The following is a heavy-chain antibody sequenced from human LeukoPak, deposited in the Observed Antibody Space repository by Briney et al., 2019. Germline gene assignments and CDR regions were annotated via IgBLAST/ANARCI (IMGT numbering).Heavy chain of an antibody. CDR3: ARVTVTRFDY. Sequence: GRSLRLSCAASGFTFDDYAMHWVRQAPGKGLEWVSVIYSGGSTYYADSVKGRFTISRDNAKNSLYLQMNSLRAEDTAVYYCARVTVTRFDYWGQGTLVTVSS. CDR1: GFTFDDYA. CDR2: IYSGGST. J-gene: IGHJ4*02. V-gene: IGHV3-9*01. D-gene: IGHD4-17*01.